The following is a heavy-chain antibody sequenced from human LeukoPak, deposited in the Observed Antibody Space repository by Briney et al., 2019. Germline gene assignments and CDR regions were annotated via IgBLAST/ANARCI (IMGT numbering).Heavy chain of an antibody. Sequence: GGSLRLSCAASGFTFSSYAMSWVRQAPGKGLERVSAISGSGSNTYYADSVKGRFTISRDSSKNTMYLQMNSLRAEDTAVYFCAKSRGCSRDGFDIWGQGTMVTVSS. CDR2: ISGSGSNT. CDR3: AKSRGCSRDGFDI. CDR1: GFTFSSYA. V-gene: IGHV3-23*01. J-gene: IGHJ3*02. D-gene: IGHD2-21*01.